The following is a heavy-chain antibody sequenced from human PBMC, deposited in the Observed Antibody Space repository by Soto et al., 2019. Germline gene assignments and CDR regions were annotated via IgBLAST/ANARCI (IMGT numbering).Heavy chain of an antibody. D-gene: IGHD3-16*02. V-gene: IGHV4-59*08. CDR2: IYYSGST. CDR1: GGSISSYY. J-gene: IGHJ4*02. Sequence: QVQLQESGPGLVKPSETLSLTCTVSGGSISSYYWSWIRQPPGKGLEWIGYIYYSGSTNYNPSLKSRVTISVDTSKNQFPLKRSSVPAADTAVYYCARHEYDYIWGSYRSVDYWGQGTLVTVSS. CDR3: ARHEYDYIWGSYRSVDY.